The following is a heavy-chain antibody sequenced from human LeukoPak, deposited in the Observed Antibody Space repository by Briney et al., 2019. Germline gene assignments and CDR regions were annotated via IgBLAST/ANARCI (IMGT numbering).Heavy chain of an antibody. J-gene: IGHJ6*02. CDR2: ISYDGDNE. CDR3: ARVRGGRSWYYYGMDV. V-gene: IGHV3-30*13. CDR1: GFTFSSYG. Sequence: GGSLRLSCAASGFTFSSYGMHWVRQAPGKGLEWVAVISYDGDNEYYADSVKGQFTISRDNSKDRLYLQMNSLRPEDTAMYYCARVRGGRSWYYYGMDVWGRGTTVTVSS. D-gene: IGHD3-16*01.